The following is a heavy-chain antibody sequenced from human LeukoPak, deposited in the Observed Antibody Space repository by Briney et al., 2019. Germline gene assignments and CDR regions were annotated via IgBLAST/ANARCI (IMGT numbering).Heavy chain of an antibody. Sequence: SETLSLTCIVSGGSISSSDYYWGWNRQPPGKGREWIGSIYYGGSTYYNPSLKSRVTISVDTSMNQFSLKLSFVTTADTAVYYCARALAYCSGGSCPRGYNWCDPWGQGNLVTVPS. V-gene: IGHV4-39*01. CDR3: ARALAYCSGGSCPRGYNWCDP. J-gene: IGHJ5*02. CDR2: IYYGGST. CDR1: GGSISSSDYY. D-gene: IGHD2-15*01.